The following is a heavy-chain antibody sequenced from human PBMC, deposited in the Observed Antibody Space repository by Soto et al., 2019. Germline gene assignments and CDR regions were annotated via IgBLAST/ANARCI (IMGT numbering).Heavy chain of an antibody. J-gene: IGHJ6*02. CDR1: GFTFSDYY. Sequence: GGFLRLSCAASGFTFSDYYMSWIRQAPGKELEWVSYISSSSSYTNYADSVKGRFTISRDNAKNSLYLQMNSLRAEDTAVYYCAREDYDFWSRGFYGMDVWGQGTTVTVSS. V-gene: IGHV3-11*06. CDR2: ISSSSSYT. D-gene: IGHD3-3*01. CDR3: AREDYDFWSRGFYGMDV.